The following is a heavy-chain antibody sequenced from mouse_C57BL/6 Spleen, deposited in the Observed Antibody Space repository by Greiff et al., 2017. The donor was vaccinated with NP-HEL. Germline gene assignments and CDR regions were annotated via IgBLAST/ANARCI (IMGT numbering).Heavy chain of an antibody. V-gene: IGHV1-80*01. J-gene: IGHJ3*01. Sequence: QVQLKESGAELVKPGASVKISCKASGYAFSSYWMNWVKQRPGKGLEWIGQIYPGDGDTNYNGKFKGKATLTAVKSSSTAYMQLSSLTSEDSAVYFCARDGTGLAWFAYWGQGTLVTVSA. CDR2: IYPGDGDT. CDR3: ARDGTGLAWFAY. CDR1: GYAFSSYW. D-gene: IGHD4-1*01.